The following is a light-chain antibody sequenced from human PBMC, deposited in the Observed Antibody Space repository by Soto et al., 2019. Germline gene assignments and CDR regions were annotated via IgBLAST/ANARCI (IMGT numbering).Light chain of an antibody. CDR1: EDIINW. CDR3: QQYNIHST. Sequence: DIQMTQSPSTLSASVGERVTITCRASEDIINWLAWYHQAPGKAPKLLIYKASTLQSGVPSRFRGSGSGTDFTLTITSLQPDDFGTYYCQQYNIHSTFGLGTRLEIK. V-gene: IGKV1-5*03. J-gene: IGKJ2*01. CDR2: KAS.